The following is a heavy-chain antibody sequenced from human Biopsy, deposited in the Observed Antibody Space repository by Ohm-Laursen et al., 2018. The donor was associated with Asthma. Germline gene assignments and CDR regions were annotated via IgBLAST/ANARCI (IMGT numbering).Heavy chain of an antibody. J-gene: IGHJ4*02. D-gene: IGHD5-18*01. CDR3: ARNLPGYTYGPFED. Sequence: SQTLSLTCTVSGASITTSPSYWSWLRLLPGKGLEWIGCIYYGGETFFNPSLKNPLFMSLDSSKNQFSLKMTSVTVADTAVYFFARNLPGYTYGPFEDWGQGTLVTVSS. V-gene: IGHV4-31*01. CDR1: GASITTSPSY. CDR2: IYYGGET.